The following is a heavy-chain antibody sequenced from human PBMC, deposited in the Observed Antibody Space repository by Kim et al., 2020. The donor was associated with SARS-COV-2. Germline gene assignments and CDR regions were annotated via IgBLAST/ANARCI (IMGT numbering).Heavy chain of an antibody. V-gene: IGHV3-11*01. CDR2: ISSSGSTI. CDR1: GFTFSDYY. D-gene: IGHD5-18*01. J-gene: IGHJ4*02. CDR3: ASERIQLWQREFFWDY. Sequence: GGSLRLSCAASGFTFSDYYMSWIRQAPGKGLEWVSYISSSGSTIYYADSVKGRFTISRDNAKNSLYLQMNRLRAEDTAVYYCASERIQLWQREFFWDYWGQGTLVTVSS.